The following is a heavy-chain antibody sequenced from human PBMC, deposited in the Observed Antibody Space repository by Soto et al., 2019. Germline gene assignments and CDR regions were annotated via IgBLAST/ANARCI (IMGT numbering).Heavy chain of an antibody. Sequence: SLRLSCAASGFTFSSYGMHWVRQAPGKGLEWVAVISYDGSNKYYADSVKGRFTISRDNSKNTLYLQMNSLRAEDTAVYYCAKDRSRFYIVVVVAATPDYYYGMDVWGQGTTVTVSS. CDR2: ISYDGSNK. J-gene: IGHJ6*02. D-gene: IGHD2-15*01. V-gene: IGHV3-30*18. CDR3: AKDRSRFYIVVVVAATPDYYYGMDV. CDR1: GFTFSSYG.